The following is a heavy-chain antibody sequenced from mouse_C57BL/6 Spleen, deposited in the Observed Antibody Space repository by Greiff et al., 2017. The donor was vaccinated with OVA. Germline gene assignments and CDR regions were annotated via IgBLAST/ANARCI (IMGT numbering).Heavy chain of an antibody. CDR1: GYTFTSYW. V-gene: IGHV1-69*01. Sequence: VQLQQPGAELVMPGASVKLSCKASGYTFTSYWMHWVKQRPGQGLEWIGEIDPSDSYTNYNQKFKGKSTLTVDKSSSTAYMQLSSLTSEDSAVYYCARSPQVVAGYFDVWGTGTTVTVSS. CDR2: IDPSDSYT. D-gene: IGHD1-1*01. J-gene: IGHJ1*03. CDR3: ARSPQVVAGYFDV.